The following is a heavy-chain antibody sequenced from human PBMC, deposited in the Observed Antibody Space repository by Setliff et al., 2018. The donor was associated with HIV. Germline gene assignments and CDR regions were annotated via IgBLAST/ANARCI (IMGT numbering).Heavy chain of an antibody. D-gene: IGHD3-16*02. CDR2: IYDSGSA. V-gene: IGHV4-31*03. CDR3: ASGWVRQSRRFGGVIVLPPFDY. J-gene: IGHJ4*02. Sequence: SETLSLTCSVSGHSISSGGYYWNWIRQRPGKGLEWIGYIYDSGSADYNPSLKSRVTISVDTSKNQFSLRLSSVTAADTAVYYCASGWVRQSRRFGGVIVLPPFDYWGQGTLVTVSS. CDR1: GHSISSGGYY.